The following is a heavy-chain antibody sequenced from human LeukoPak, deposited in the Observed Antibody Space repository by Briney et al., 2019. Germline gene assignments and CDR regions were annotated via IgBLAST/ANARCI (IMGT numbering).Heavy chain of an antibody. Sequence: ASVKVSCKASGYTFTKYAMHWVRQAPGQRLEWMGWINAGNGNTKYSQKLQGRVTITRDTSASTAYMELSSLRSEDTAVYYCARVGEDRYMDVWGKGTTVTVSS. CDR2: INAGNGNT. CDR1: GYTFTKYA. CDR3: ARVGEDRYMDV. J-gene: IGHJ6*03. V-gene: IGHV1-3*01.